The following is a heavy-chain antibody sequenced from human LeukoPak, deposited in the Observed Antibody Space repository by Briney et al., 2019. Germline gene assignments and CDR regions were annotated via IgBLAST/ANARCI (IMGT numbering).Heavy chain of an antibody. J-gene: IGHJ6*02. D-gene: IGHD3-10*01. V-gene: IGHV3-66*01. CDR3: ARDPALVRGVIKYGMDV. CDR2: IYSGGST. CDR1: GFTVSSNY. Sequence: GGSLRLSCAASGFTVSSNYMSWVRQAPGKGLEWVSVIYSGGSTYYADSVKGRFTISRDNSKNTLYLQVNSLRAEDTAVYYCARDPALVRGVIKYGMDVWGQGTTVTVSS.